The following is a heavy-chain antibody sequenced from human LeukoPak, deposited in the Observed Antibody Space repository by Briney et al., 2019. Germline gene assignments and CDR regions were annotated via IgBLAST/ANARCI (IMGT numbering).Heavy chain of an antibody. CDR1: GGSISSGGYS. Sequence: SETLSLTCAISGGSISSGGYSWNWIRQPPGKGLEWIGYIYHSGSTYYNPSLKSRVTISVDRSKNQFSLKLSSVTAADTAVYYCARGLVRDAFDIWGQGTMVTVSS. CDR2: IYHSGST. D-gene: IGHD3-22*01. V-gene: IGHV4-30-2*01. CDR3: ARGLVRDAFDI. J-gene: IGHJ3*02.